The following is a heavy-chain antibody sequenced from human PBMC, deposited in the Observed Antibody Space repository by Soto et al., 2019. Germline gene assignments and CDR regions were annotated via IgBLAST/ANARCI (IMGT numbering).Heavy chain of an antibody. V-gene: IGHV3-33*01. Sequence: PGGSLRLSCAASGFTFSSYGMHWVRQAPGKGLEWVAVIWYDGSNKYYADSVKGRFTISRDNSKNTLYLQMNSLRAGDTAVYYCARARDCGGGSCVYDPGGYFDYWGQGTLVTVSS. CDR3: ARARDCGGGSCVYDPGGYFDY. D-gene: IGHD2-15*01. J-gene: IGHJ4*02. CDR1: GFTFSSYG. CDR2: IWYDGSNK.